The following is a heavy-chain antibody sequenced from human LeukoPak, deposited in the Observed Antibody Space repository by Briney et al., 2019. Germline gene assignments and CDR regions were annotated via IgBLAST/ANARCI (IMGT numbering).Heavy chain of an antibody. CDR1: GGSFSGYY. V-gene: IGHV4-34*01. D-gene: IGHD6-13*01. CDR2: INHSVST. J-gene: IGHJ4*02. Sequence: SEILSLTCLVYGGSFSGYYWRWIRQPPGKGLEWIGEINHSVSTNYNPSLKSRVTISVDTSKKQFSLKLSSVTAADTAVYYCARGPYSSSWPRYWGQGTLVTVSS. CDR3: ARGPYSSSWPRY.